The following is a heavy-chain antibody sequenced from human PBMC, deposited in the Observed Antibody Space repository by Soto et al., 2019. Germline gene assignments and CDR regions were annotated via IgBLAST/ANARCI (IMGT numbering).Heavy chain of an antibody. J-gene: IGHJ6*02. CDR3: ARTAAAGKYYYGMDV. V-gene: IGHV5-51*01. Sequence: EVQLVQSGAEAKKPGESLKISCKGSGYSFTSYWIGWARQMPGKGLEWMGIIYPGDSDTRYSPSFQGQVTISADKSISTAYLQWSSLKASDTAMYYCARTAAAGKYYYGMDVWGQGTTVTVSS. CDR1: GYSFTSYW. CDR2: IYPGDSDT. D-gene: IGHD6-13*01.